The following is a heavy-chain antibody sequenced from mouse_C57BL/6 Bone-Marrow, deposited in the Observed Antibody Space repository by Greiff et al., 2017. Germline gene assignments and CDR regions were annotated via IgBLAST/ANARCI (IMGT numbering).Heavy chain of an antibody. D-gene: IGHD1-1*01. V-gene: IGHV1-22*01. CDR2: INPNNGGT. CDR3: ARGLHYYASSYPYWYFDV. Sequence: VQLQQSGPELVKPGASVKMSCKASGYTFTDYNMHWVKQCHGKSLEWIGYINPNNGGTSYNQKFKGQATLTVNKAYSTAYMELRSLTSEDSSVYYCARGLHYYASSYPYWYFDVWGTGTTVTVSS. J-gene: IGHJ1*03. CDR1: GYTFTDYN.